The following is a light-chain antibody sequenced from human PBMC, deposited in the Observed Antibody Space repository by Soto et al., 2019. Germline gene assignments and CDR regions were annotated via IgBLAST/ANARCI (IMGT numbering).Light chain of an antibody. CDR2: DVS. Sequence: QSALTQPASVSGSPGQSITIPCTGTSSDVGGYNYVSWSQQHPGKAPKLMIYDVSNRPSGVSNRFSGSKSGNTASLTISGLQAEDEADYYCSSYTSSSTPDVFGSGTKLTVL. J-gene: IGLJ1*01. CDR1: SSDVGGYNY. V-gene: IGLV2-14*01. CDR3: SSYTSSSTPDV.